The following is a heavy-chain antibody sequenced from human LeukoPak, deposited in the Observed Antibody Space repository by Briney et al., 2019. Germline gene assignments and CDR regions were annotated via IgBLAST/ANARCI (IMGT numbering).Heavy chain of an antibody. CDR3: AREREITMVRGVVDY. CDR1: GCTVSSNY. D-gene: IGHD3-10*01. Sequence: GGSLRLSCAASGCTVSSNYMSWTRQAPGKGLEWVSYISSSSSYTNYADSVKGRFTISRDNAKNSLYLQMNSLRARNSAEAYCAREREITMVRGVVDYWGQGTLVTVSS. V-gene: IGHV3-11*05. CDR2: ISSSSSYT. J-gene: IGHJ4*02.